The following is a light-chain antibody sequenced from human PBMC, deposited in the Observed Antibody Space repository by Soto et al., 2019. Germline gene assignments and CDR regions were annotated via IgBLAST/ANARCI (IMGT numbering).Light chain of an antibody. CDR3: QSYDSSLSGLV. V-gene: IGLV1-40*01. CDR2: GNS. J-gene: IGLJ1*01. CDR1: SSKIGAGYD. Sequence: QSVLTQPPSVSGAAGQRVTISCTGSSSKIGAGYDVHWYQQLPGTAPKLLIYGNSNRPSGVPDRFSGSKSGTSASLAITGLQAEDEADYYCQSYDSSLSGLVFGTGTKVTVL.